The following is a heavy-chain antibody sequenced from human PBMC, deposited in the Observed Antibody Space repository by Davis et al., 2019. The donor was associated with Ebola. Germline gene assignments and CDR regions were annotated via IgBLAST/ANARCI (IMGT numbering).Heavy chain of an antibody. J-gene: IGHJ6*04. Sequence: PGGSLRLSCAASGFTFSNYGMHWVRQAPGKGLKWVAFIRYDGSNKYYGDSVKGRFTISRDNSKDTLFLQMSSLSAEDTAVYYCAYDMDVWGKGTTVTVSS. CDR2: IRYDGSNK. CDR1: GFTFSNYG. CDR3: AYDMDV. V-gene: IGHV3-30*02.